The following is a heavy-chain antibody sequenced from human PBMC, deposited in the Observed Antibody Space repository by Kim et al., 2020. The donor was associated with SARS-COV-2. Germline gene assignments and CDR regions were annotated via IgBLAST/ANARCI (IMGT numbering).Heavy chain of an antibody. V-gene: IGHV4-34*01. D-gene: IGHD3-10*01. CDR2: INHSGST. Sequence: SETLSLTCAVYGGSFSGYYWSWIRQPPGKGLEWIGEINHSGSTNYNPSLKSRVTISVDTSKNQFSLKLSSVTAADTAVYYCARPSKGSGRSSRWFDPWGQGTLVTVSS. CDR1: GGSFSGYY. CDR3: ARPSKGSGRSSRWFDP. J-gene: IGHJ5*02.